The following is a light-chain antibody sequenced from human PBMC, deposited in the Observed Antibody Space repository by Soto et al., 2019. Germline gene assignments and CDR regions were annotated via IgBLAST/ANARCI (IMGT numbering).Light chain of an antibody. Sequence: EIVLTQSPGTLSLSPGERAALSCRASQSVTSTYLAWYQQKPGRAPRLLIYGASSRATGIPDRFSGSGSGTDFTLTISRLEPEDFAVYYCQQYGSSPVTFGQGTKLEIK. CDR2: GAS. V-gene: IGKV3-20*01. CDR1: QSVTSTY. J-gene: IGKJ2*01. CDR3: QQYGSSPVT.